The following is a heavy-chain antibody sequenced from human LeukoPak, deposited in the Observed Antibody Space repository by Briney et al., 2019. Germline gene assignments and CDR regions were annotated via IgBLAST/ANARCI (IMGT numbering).Heavy chain of an antibody. V-gene: IGHV3-7*01. CDR3: AREQSGYPYYYYYYYMDV. J-gene: IGHJ6*03. CDR2: IKQDGSEK. CDR1: GFTFSSYW. Sequence: GGSLRLSCAASGFTFSSYWMSWVRQAPGKGLEWVANIKQDGSEKYYVDSVKGRFTISRDNAKNSLYLQMNSLRAEDTAVYYCAREQSGYPYYYYYYYMDVWGKGTTVTISS. D-gene: IGHD5-12*01.